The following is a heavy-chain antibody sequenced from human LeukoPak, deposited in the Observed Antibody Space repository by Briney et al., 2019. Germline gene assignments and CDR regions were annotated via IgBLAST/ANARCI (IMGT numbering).Heavy chain of an antibody. D-gene: IGHD4-17*01. Sequence: GGSLRLSCAASGFTFSTYSMNWVRQPPGKGLEWISYISSSSRTIYYADSVKGRFTVSKADAQNSVYLQMNSLRDEDTAVYYCAREGPYGDYANSWGQGTLVTVSS. CDR2: ISSSSRTI. J-gene: IGHJ5*02. CDR3: AREGPYGDYANS. CDR1: GFTFSTYS. V-gene: IGHV3-48*02.